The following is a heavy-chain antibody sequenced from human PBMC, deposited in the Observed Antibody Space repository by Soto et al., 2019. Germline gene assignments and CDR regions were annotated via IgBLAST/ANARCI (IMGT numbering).Heavy chain of an antibody. CDR2: INAGNGNT. J-gene: IGHJ3*02. D-gene: IGHD3-22*01. V-gene: IGHV1-3*01. Sequence: GASVKVSCKASGYTFTSYAMHWVRQAPGQRLEWMGWINAGNGNTKYSQKFQGRVTITRDTSASTAYMELSSLRSEDTAVYYCARGGYYDSSGYYDDAFDIWGQGTMVTVSS. CDR1: GYTFTSYA. CDR3: ARGGYYDSSGYYDDAFDI.